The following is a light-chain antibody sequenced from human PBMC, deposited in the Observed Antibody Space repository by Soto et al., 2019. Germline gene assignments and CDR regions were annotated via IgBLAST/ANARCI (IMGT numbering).Light chain of an antibody. CDR3: QQYNSYSPT. Sequence: DIPMTQSPSTLSASAGDRVTITCRASQSISVWLAWYQQKAGKAPNLLIYKASRLESGVPSRFSGSGSETEFTLTISGLQPGDSATYYCQQYNSYSPTFGQGTKVEVK. J-gene: IGKJ1*01. CDR1: QSISVW. V-gene: IGKV1-5*03. CDR2: KAS.